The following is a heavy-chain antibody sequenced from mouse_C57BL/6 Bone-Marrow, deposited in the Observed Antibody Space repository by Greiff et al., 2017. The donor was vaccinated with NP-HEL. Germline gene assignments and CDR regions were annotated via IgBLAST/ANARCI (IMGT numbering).Heavy chain of an antibody. CDR1: GYTFTSYG. V-gene: IGHV1-81*01. Sequence: VQLQQSGAELARPGASVKLSCKASGYTFTSYGISWVKQRTGQGLEWIGEIYPRSGNTYYNEKFKGKATLTADKSSSTAYMELRSLTSDDSAVYFCANYYYGSSFAYWGQGTLVTVSA. CDR3: ANYYYGSSFAY. J-gene: IGHJ3*01. CDR2: IYPRSGNT. D-gene: IGHD1-1*01.